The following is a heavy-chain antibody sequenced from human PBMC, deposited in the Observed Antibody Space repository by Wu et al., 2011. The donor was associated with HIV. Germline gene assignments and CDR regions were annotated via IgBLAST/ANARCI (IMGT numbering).Heavy chain of an antibody. V-gene: IGHV1-8*03. J-gene: IGHJ4*02. Sequence: QVQLVQSGAEVQKPGASVQVSCRPSGYTFTAYSLYWVRQAPGQGLEWMGWIDPNSGGTSYAQKFQGRVTITRNTSINTAYMELSSLRSEDTAVYFCARGGDCGGDCYGIDYWGQGTLVTVSS. D-gene: IGHD2-21*02. CDR1: GYTFTAYS. CDR3: ARGGDCGGDCYGIDY. CDR2: IDPNSGGT.